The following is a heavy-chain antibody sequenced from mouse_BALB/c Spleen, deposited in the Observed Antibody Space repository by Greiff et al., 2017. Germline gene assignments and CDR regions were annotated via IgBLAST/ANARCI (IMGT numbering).Heavy chain of an antibody. Sequence: EVKLVESGGGLVKPGGSLKLSCAASGFTFSSYAMSWVRQTPEKRLGWVASISSGGSTYYPDSVKGRFTISRDNARNILYLQMSSLRSEDTAMYYCARGPIITTVVAPFAYWGQGTLVTVSA. D-gene: IGHD1-1*01. CDR2: ISSGGST. CDR1: GFTFSSYA. J-gene: IGHJ3*01. V-gene: IGHV5-6-5*01. CDR3: ARGPIITTVVAPFAY.